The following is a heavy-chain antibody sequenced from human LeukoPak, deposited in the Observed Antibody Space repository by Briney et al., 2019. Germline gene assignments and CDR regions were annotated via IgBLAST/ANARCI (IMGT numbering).Heavy chain of an antibody. CDR2: ITWDGSRR. Sequence: GGSLRLSCAASGFTFYDYTMHWVRQAPGKGLEWISLITWDGSRRYYAGSVKGRFTIYRDNSKNSLYLQMKGLRTEDTALYYCAKGPTYSSSWYAALDNWGQGTLVTVSS. D-gene: IGHD6-13*01. CDR1: GFTFYDYT. V-gene: IGHV3-43*01. CDR3: AKGPTYSSSWYAALDN. J-gene: IGHJ4*02.